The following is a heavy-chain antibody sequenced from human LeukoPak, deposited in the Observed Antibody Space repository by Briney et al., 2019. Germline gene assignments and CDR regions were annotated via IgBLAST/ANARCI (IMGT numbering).Heavy chain of an antibody. V-gene: IGHV3-23*01. CDR2: VSGSGGAT. CDR1: GFTFNNYA. J-gene: IGHJ6*03. Sequence: GGSLILSCAASGFTFNNYAMSWVRQAPGVGLEWLSYVSGSGGATYYAASVKGRFTISRDNSKNTVYLQMGSLRAEDTAVYYCAKNRGGTYKYYMDVWGNGTTVTVSS. D-gene: IGHD1-1*01. CDR3: AKNRGGTYKYYMDV.